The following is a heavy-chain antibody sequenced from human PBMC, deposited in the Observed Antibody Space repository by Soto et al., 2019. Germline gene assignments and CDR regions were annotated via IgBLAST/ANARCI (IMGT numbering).Heavy chain of an antibody. J-gene: IGHJ4*02. CDR3: ARPSDVGLASSFEY. CDR2: MNPGNNQH. CDR1: GYSFTDYD. V-gene: IGHV1-8*01. Sequence: GASVKVSCKTSGYSFTDYDIHWVRQAAGQGLEWMGWMNPGNNQHVYTQKFRGRVTMSADKSISTAYLQWSSLRASDTAIYFCARPSDVGLASSFEYWGQGTQVTVSS.